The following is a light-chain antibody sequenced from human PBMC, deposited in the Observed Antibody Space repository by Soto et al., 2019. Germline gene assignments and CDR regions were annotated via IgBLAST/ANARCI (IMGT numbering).Light chain of an antibody. V-gene: IGKV1-33*01. CDR1: QDIRKY. Sequence: IQMNQSPSSLSASVGDRVTITCQATQDIRKYLNWYQQKPGKAPKLLIYDASSLETGVPSRFSGSGSGTDFTFTISSLQPEDFATYYCQQYDNLPLIFGQGTRLEI. CDR3: QQYDNLPLI. J-gene: IGKJ5*01. CDR2: DAS.